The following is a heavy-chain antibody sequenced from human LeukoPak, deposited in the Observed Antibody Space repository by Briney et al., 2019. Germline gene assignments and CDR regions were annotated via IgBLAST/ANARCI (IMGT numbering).Heavy chain of an antibody. Sequence: ASVKVSCKASGYTFTSYGINWVRQAPGQGLEWMGWISAYNGNTNYAQKLQGRVTMTTDTSTSTAYMELRSLRSDDTAVYYCARELASGYYYYAFDIWGRGTVVTVSS. CDR1: GYTFTSYG. D-gene: IGHD3-22*01. CDR3: ARELASGYYYYAFDI. V-gene: IGHV1-18*01. J-gene: IGHJ3*02. CDR2: ISAYNGNT.